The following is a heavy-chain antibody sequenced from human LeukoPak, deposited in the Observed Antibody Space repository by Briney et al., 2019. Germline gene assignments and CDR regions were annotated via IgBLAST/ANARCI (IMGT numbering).Heavy chain of an antibody. Sequence: GGSLRLSCAASGFTVSSNYMSWVRQAPGKGLEWVSVIYSGGSTYYADSVKGRFTISRDNSKNTLYLQMNSLRAEDTAVYYCARDPIELATTRRAFDIWGQGTMVTVSS. V-gene: IGHV3-53*01. CDR3: ARDPIELATTRRAFDI. D-gene: IGHD5-24*01. CDR2: IYSGGST. J-gene: IGHJ3*02. CDR1: GFTVSSNY.